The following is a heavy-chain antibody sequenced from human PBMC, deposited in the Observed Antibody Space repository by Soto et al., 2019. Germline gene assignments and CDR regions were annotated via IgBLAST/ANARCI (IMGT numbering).Heavy chain of an antibody. D-gene: IGHD3-10*01. J-gene: IGHJ4*02. CDR1: GGSISSSSYY. CDR3: ASLWFGNSVLFDY. CDR2: IYYSGST. V-gene: IGHV4-39*07. Sequence: SETLSLTCTVSGGSISSSSYYWGWIRQTPGKGLEWIGSIYYSGSTYYNPSLKSRVTISVDTSKNQFSLRLSSVTAADTAVYYCASLWFGNSVLFDYWGQGTLVTVSS.